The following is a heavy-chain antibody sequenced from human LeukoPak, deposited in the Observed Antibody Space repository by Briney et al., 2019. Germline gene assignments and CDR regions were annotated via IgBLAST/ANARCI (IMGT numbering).Heavy chain of an antibody. D-gene: IGHD2-15*01. CDR1: GGTFSSYT. CDR3: ACELAATLDY. V-gene: IGHV1-69*02. Sequence: SVKVSCKASGGTFSSYTISWVRQAPGHGLGWMGRIIPILGIANYAQKFQGRVTITADKSTSTAYMELSSVRSEDTAVYYCACELAATLDYWGQGTLVTVSS. CDR2: IIPILGIA. J-gene: IGHJ4*02.